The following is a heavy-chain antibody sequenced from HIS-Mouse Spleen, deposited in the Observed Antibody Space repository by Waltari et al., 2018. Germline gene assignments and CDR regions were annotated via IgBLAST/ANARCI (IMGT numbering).Heavy chain of an antibody. V-gene: IGHV3-33*06. CDR1: GFTFSSYG. CDR3: AKVPVNCSGGSCYRRFYYYYGMDV. Sequence: QVQLVESGGGVVQPGRSLRLSCAASGFTFSSYGMHWVRQAPGKGLEWVAGIWYDGSNKYYADSVKGRFNISRDNSKNTLYLQMNSLRAEDTAVYYCAKVPVNCSGGSCYRRFYYYYGMDVWGQGTTVTVSS. J-gene: IGHJ6*02. D-gene: IGHD2-15*01. CDR2: IWYDGSNK.